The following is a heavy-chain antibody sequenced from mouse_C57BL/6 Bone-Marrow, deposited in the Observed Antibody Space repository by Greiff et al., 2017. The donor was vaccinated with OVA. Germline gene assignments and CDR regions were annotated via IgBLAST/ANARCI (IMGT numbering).Heavy chain of an antibody. V-gene: IGHV1-26*01. CDR1: GYTFTDYY. Sequence: EVQLQQSGPELVKPGASVKISCKASGYTFTDYYMNWVKQSHGKSLEWIGDINPNNGGTSYNQKFKGKATFTVATSSSTAYMELHSLTSEDSAIDYCARGNYESGFAYWGQGTLVTVSA. CDR2: INPNNGGT. D-gene: IGHD1-1*01. CDR3: ARGNYESGFAY. J-gene: IGHJ3*01.